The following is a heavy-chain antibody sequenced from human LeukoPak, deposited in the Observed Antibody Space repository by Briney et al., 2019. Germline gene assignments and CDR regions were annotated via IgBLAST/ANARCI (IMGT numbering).Heavy chain of an antibody. CDR3: ARTGSGYLGFFDY. V-gene: IGHV3-21*01. D-gene: IGHD5-12*01. CDR1: GFTFSSYS. Sequence: GGSLRLSCAASGFTFSSYSMNWVRQAPGKGLEWVSPISDSGSDIFYADSVKGRFTISRDNAKNSLYLQMNSLRAEDTAVYYCARTGSGYLGFFDYWGQGIQVTVSS. J-gene: IGHJ4*02. CDR2: ISDSGSDI.